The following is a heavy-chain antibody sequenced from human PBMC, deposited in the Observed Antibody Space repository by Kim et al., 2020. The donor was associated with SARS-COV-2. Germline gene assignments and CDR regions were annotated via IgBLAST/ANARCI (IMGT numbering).Heavy chain of an antibody. CDR3: ARGPDYSGYTNGNYYYYALDV. Sequence: ASAKVSCKASGYTFTSSDINWVRQATGQGLEWMGWMNPNGGHTGYAQKFQGRVTMTRDTSINTAYMELSSLRSDDTAVYYCARGPDYSGYTNGNYYYYALDVWGQGTTVTVSS. CDR1: GYTFTSSD. CDR2: MNPNGGHT. D-gene: IGHD5-18*01. V-gene: IGHV1-8*01. J-gene: IGHJ6*02.